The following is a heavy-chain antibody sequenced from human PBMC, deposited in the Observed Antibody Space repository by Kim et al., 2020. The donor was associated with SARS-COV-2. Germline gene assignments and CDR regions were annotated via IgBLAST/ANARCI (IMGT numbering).Heavy chain of an antibody. CDR2: VYYSGST. CDR1: GGSIGSDY. CDR3: ARMPWGEPIDY. D-gene: IGHD3-16*01. V-gene: IGHV4-59*12. Sequence: SETLSLTCTVSGGSIGSDYWNWIRQPPGKGLEWIGHVYYSGSTNYNPSLKSRVTISIDTSKNQFSLRLSSVTAADTALYYGARMPWGEPIDYWGQGTLVTVSS. J-gene: IGHJ4*02.